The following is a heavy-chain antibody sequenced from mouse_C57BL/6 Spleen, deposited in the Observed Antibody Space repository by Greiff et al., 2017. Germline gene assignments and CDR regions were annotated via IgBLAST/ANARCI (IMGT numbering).Heavy chain of an antibody. CDR1: GFSFNTYA. J-gene: IGHJ4*01. D-gene: IGHD1-1*01. V-gene: IGHV10-1*01. CDR2: IRSKSNNYAT. CDR3: VRQGGSAMDY. Sequence: EVQLVESGGGLVQPKGSLTLSCAASGFSFNTYAMNWVRQAPGKGLEWVARIRSKSNNYATYYADSVKDRFTISRDDSESMLYLQMNNLKTEDTAMYYCVRQGGSAMDYWGQGTSVTVSS.